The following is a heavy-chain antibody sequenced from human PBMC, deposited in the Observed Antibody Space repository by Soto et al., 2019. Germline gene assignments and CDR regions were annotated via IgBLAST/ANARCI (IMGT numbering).Heavy chain of an antibody. J-gene: IGHJ6*02. CDR3: ARDYYGSGSYWIPDYYYGMDV. D-gene: IGHD3-10*01. V-gene: IGHV1-2*04. CDR1: GYTFTGYY. CDR2: INPNSGGT. Sequence: ASVKVSCKASGYTFTGYYMHWARQAPGQGLEWMGWINPNSGGTNYAQKFQGWVTMTRDTSISTAYMELSRLRSDDTAVYYCARDYYGSGSYWIPDYYYGMDVWGQGTTVTVSS.